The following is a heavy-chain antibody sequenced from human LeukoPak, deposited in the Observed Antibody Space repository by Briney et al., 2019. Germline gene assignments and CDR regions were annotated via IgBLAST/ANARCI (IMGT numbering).Heavy chain of an antibody. D-gene: IGHD3-16*02. CDR3: ARDSMITFGGVIVQYYFDY. V-gene: IGHV3-7*01. CDR2: IKQDGSEK. J-gene: IGHJ4*02. Sequence: GGSLRLSCAASGFTFDDYGMSWVRQAPGKGLEWVANIKQDGSEKYYVDSVKGRFTISRDNAKNSLYLQMNSLRAEDTAVYYCARDSMITFGGVIVQYYFDYWGQGTLVTVSS. CDR1: GFTFDDYG.